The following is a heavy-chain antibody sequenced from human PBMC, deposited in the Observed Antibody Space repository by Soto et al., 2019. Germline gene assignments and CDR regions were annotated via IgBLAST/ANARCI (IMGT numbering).Heavy chain of an antibody. J-gene: IGHJ4*02. CDR1: VFTFSSYS. CDR3: ARDVGRYYDSSGYGY. Sequence: GGALRLSCAASVFTFSSYSMNWVRQAPGKGLEWVSYISSSSTIYYADSVKGRFTISRDNAKNSLYLQMNSLRDEDTAVYYCARDVGRYYDSSGYGYWGQGTLVTVSS. CDR2: ISSSSTI. V-gene: IGHV3-48*02. D-gene: IGHD3-22*01.